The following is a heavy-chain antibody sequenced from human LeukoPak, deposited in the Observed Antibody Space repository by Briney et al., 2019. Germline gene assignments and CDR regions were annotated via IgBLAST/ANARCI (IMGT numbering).Heavy chain of an antibody. D-gene: IGHD3-3*01. Sequence: SETLSLTCTVSGGSISSSSYYWGWIRQPPGKGLEWIGSIYYSGSTYYNPSLKSRVTISVDTSKNQFSLKLSSVTAADTAVYYCARDGFGYYDFWSGYYEGNWFDPWGQGTLVTVSS. V-gene: IGHV4-39*07. CDR3: ARDGFGYYDFWSGYYEGNWFDP. CDR1: GGSISSSSYY. CDR2: IYYSGST. J-gene: IGHJ5*02.